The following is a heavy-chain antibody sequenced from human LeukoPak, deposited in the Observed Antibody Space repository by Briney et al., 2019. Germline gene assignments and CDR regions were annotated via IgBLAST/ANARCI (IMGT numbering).Heavy chain of an antibody. V-gene: IGHV4-34*01. Sequence: SGTLSLTCAVYGGSFSGYYWSWIRQPPGKGLEWIGEINHSGSTNYNPSLKSRVTISVDTSKNQFSLKLSSVTAADTAVYYCATALYSYGSFDYWGQGTLVTVSS. CDR3: ATALYSYGSFDY. CDR2: INHSGST. D-gene: IGHD5-18*01. CDR1: GGSFSGYY. J-gene: IGHJ4*02.